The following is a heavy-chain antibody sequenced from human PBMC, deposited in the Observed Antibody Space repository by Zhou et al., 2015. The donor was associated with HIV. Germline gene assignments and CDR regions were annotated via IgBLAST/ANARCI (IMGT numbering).Heavy chain of an antibody. V-gene: IGHV1-18*01. J-gene: IGHJ4*01. CDR3: ATDDIGGYHSFNY. CDR1: GDTFRYYA. Sequence: QVQLVQSGAEVKKPGASVKVSCKASGDTFRYYAISWVRQSPGQGLEWMGWINGDNGKTRYAQQFQGRVTLTTDRSTKTAFMELKYLRSDDAATYYCATDDIGGYHSFNYWADGT. D-gene: IGHD3-22*01. CDR2: INGDNGKT.